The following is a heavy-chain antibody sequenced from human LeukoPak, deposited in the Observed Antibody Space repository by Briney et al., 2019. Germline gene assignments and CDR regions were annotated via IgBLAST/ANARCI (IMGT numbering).Heavy chain of an antibody. V-gene: IGHV4-31*03. CDR1: GGSIRSGGYY. CDR3: ARREIVGATPGNFDY. Sequence: SETLSLTCTVSGGSIRSGGYYWSWIRQHPGKGLEWIGYVYYSGSTYYNPSLKSRVTISVDRSKNQFSLKLTSVTAADTAVYYCARREIVGATPGNFDYWGQGTLVTVSS. J-gene: IGHJ4*02. D-gene: IGHD1-26*01. CDR2: VYYSGST.